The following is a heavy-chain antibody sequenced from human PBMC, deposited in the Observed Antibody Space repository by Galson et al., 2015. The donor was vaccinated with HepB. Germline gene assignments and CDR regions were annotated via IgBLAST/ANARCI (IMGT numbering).Heavy chain of an antibody. J-gene: IGHJ4*02. CDR3: AKFIAAAGGGSVDY. V-gene: IGHV3-30*18. CDR1: GFTFSSYG. D-gene: IGHD6-13*01. CDR2: ISYDGGNK. Sequence: SLRLSCAASGFTFSSYGMHWVRQAPGKGLEWVAVISYDGGNKYYADSVKGRFTISGDNSKNTLYLQMNSLRAEDTAVYYCAKFIAAAGGGSVDYWGQGTLVTVSS.